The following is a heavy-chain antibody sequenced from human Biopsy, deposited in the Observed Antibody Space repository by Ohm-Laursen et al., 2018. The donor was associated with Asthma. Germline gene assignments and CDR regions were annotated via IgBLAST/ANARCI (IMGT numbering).Heavy chain of an antibody. CDR1: GFTVSRDH. D-gene: IGHD4-17*01. CDR2: IYSGGTS. V-gene: IGHV3-53*01. Sequence: GSLRLSCTASGFTVSRDHMFWVRQAPGKGLEWVSVIYSGGTSHTADSVRGRFTISRDFSKNTLHLQMHGLRAEDTAVYYCATFPYGDYLPLDYWGQGTLVTVSS. CDR3: ATFPYGDYLPLDY. J-gene: IGHJ4*02.